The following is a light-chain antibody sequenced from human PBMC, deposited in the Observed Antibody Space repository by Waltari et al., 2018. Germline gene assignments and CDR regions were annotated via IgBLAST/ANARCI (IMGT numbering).Light chain of an antibody. CDR3: QQYGSSLWT. V-gene: IGKV3-20*01. CDR2: GAS. CDR1: QSVSSSY. Sequence: EIVLTQSPGTLSLSPGERATLSCRASQSVSSSYLAWYQQKPGPAPRRLIYGASRRATGIPDRFSGSGSGTDFTLTISRLEPEDFAVYYCQQYGSSLWTFGQGTKVEIK. J-gene: IGKJ1*01.